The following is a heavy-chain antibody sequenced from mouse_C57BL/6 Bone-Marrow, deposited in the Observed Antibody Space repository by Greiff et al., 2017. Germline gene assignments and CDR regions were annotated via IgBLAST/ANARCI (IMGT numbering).Heavy chain of an antibody. Sequence: EVQLQESGAELVRPGASVKLSCTASGFNIKDDYMHWVKQRPEQGLAWIGWIDPENGDTEYASKFQGKATITADTSSNTAYLQLSSLRSEDTAVYYCTTRVLITTVVATRYFDVWGTGTTVTVSS. CDR3: TTRVLITTVVATRYFDV. CDR2: IDPENGDT. J-gene: IGHJ1*03. D-gene: IGHD1-1*01. V-gene: IGHV14-4*01. CDR1: GFNIKDDY.